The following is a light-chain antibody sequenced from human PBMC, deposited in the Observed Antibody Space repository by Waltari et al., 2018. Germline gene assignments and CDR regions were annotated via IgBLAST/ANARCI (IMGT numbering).Light chain of an antibody. Sequence: DIVMTQSPDSLPVSLGERATITCKSSQSVFYNANNKRYLAWYQQKVGQPPKLLIYWASSRESGVPDRFSGSVSGTDFTLTISSLQTEDVAVYYCQQYYTAPYTFGQGTKLEIK. V-gene: IGKV4-1*01. CDR1: QSVFYNANNKRY. CDR3: QQYYTAPYT. J-gene: IGKJ2*01. CDR2: WAS.